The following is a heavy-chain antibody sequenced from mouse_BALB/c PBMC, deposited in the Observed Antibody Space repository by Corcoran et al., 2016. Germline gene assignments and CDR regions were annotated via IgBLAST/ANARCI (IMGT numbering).Heavy chain of an antibody. Sequence: DVQLQESGPGLVKPSQSLALTCPVTGYSITSGYYWNWIRQFPGNKLEWMGYISYDGSNNYNPSLKNRISITRDTSKNQFFLKLNSVTTEDTATYYCARVDGNYWAMDYWGQGTSVTVSS. V-gene: IGHV3-6*02. CDR1: GYSITSGYY. CDR2: ISYDGSN. D-gene: IGHD2-1*01. CDR3: ARVDGNYWAMDY. J-gene: IGHJ4*01.